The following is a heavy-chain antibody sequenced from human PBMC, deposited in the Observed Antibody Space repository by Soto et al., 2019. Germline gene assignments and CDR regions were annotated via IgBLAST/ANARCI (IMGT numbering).Heavy chain of an antibody. CDR1: GGTFSSYR. Sequence: SVKVSCKVSGGTFSSYRFSWVRQAPGQGLEWMGGITPVFGTPDYAQKFQGRVTVTADRSTNTAYMELSRLTSEDTAVYYCARDLPSLEVRSYGMDVWGQGTTVTVS. J-gene: IGHJ6*02. D-gene: IGHD3-10*01. V-gene: IGHV1-69*06. CDR3: ARDLPSLEVRSYGMDV. CDR2: ITPVFGTP.